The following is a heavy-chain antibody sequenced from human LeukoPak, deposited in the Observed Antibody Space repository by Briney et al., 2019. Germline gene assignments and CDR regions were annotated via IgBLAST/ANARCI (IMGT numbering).Heavy chain of an antibody. Sequence: GGSLRLSCAASGFTFSSYGMHWVRQAPGKGLEWVAFIRYDGSTKYYADSVKGRFTISRDNSKNILYLQMNSLRAEDTAVYYCAKDPSVTVIVLVIDAFDIWGQGTLVTVSS. D-gene: IGHD3-22*01. CDR3: AKDPSVTVIVLVIDAFDI. CDR2: IRYDGSTK. CDR1: GFTFSSYG. J-gene: IGHJ3*02. V-gene: IGHV3-30*02.